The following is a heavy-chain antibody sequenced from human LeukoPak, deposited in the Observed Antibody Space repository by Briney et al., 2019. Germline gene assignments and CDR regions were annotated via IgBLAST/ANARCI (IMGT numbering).Heavy chain of an antibody. V-gene: IGHV3-43*02. CDR2: ISEDGVST. J-gene: IGHJ4*02. CDR1: GITFDGYA. D-gene: IGHD2-21*01. Sequence: GGSLRLSCVVSGITFDGYAMHWVRQAPGKGLEWVSLISEDGVSTYYADSVKGRFTISRDNSKKSLYLQMNSLRPEDTALYYCPKYRLLQGVDYWGQGTLVTVSS. CDR3: PKYRLLQGVDY.